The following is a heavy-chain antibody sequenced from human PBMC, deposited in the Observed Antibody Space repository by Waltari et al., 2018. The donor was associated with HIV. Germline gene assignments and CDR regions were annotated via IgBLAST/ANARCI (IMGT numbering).Heavy chain of an antibody. CDR3: AGHHREVVAAPWEWEY. V-gene: IGHV5-51*01. J-gene: IGHJ4*02. Sequence: EVQLVQSGAEVKKPGESLKISGKGSGYIFNRYWIGWVRQMPGKGLEWMGIIYPGDSDTRYSPSFQGQVTISADKSISTVYLQWSSLKDSDTAMYFCAGHHREVVAAPWEWEYWGQGTLVTVSP. D-gene: IGHD1-26*01. CDR1: GYIFNRYW. CDR2: IYPGDSDT.